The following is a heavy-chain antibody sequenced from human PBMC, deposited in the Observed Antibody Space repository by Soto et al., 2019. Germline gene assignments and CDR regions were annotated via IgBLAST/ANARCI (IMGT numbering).Heavy chain of an antibody. D-gene: IGHD5-12*01. CDR3: ARGPASDIVATIIDFDY. V-gene: IGHV1-18*01. CDR2: ISAYNGNT. CDR1: GYTFTSYG. Sequence: GASVKVSCKASGYTFTSYGISWVRQAPGQGLEWMGWISAYNGNTNHAQKLQGRVTMTTDTSTSTAYMELRSLRSDDTAVYYCARGPASDIVATIIDFDYWGQGTLVTVSS. J-gene: IGHJ4*02.